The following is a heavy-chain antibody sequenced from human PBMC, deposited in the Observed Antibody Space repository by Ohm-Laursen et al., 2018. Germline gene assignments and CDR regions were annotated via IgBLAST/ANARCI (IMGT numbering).Heavy chain of an antibody. CDR3: AKGRDLTGG. CDR2: MNEIGSEK. J-gene: IGHJ4*02. Sequence: GSLRLSCSAPGFTFTSYWMSWARQAPGKGLEWVANMNEIGSEKYFVDSVRGRFTISRDNAKNSLFLQMNSLRVEDTAVYYCAKGRDLTGGWGQGTLVTVSS. CDR1: GFTFTSYW. V-gene: IGHV3-7*01. D-gene: IGHD2-8*02.